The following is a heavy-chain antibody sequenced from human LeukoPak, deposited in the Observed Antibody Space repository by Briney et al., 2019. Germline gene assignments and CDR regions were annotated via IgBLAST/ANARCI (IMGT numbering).Heavy chain of an antibody. CDR3: ARAITMVRGAIEGFDY. D-gene: IGHD3-10*01. V-gene: IGHV6-1*01. CDR2: TYYRSKWYN. CDR1: GDSVSSNSAA. Sequence: SQTLSLTCAISGDSVSSNSAAWNWIRQSPSRGLKWLGRTYYRSKWYNDYAVSVKSRITINPDTSKNQFSLQLNSVTPEDTAVYYCARAITMVRGAIEGFDYWGQGTLVTVSS. J-gene: IGHJ4*02.